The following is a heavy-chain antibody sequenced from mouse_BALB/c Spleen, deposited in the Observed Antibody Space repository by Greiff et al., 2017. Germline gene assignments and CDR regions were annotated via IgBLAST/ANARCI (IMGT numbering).Heavy chain of an antibody. V-gene: IGHV1-4*02. J-gene: IGHJ2*01. D-gene: IGHD1-1*01. CDR2: INPSSGYT. Sequence: VQLQESAAELARPGASVKMSCKASGYTFTSYTMHWVKQRPGQGLEWIGYINPSSGYTEYNQKFKDKTTLTADKSSSTAYMQLSSLTSEDSAVYYCARGGYGSSYGYFDYWGQGTTLTVSS. CDR3: ARGGYGSSYGYFDY. CDR1: GYTFTSYT.